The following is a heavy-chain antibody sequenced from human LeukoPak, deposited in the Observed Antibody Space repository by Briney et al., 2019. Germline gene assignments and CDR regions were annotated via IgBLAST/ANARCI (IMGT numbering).Heavy chain of an antibody. CDR3: ARRVEPVSGTGSFDS. D-gene: IGHD6-19*01. CDR2: IYHTGTT. V-gene: IGHV4-59*08. Sequence: SETLSLTCTVFGDSISNYYWSWIRQPPGKGLEWIGYIYHTGTTKYNSSLKSRVTISIDTSKRQFSLKLTSVTAADTAMYFCARRVEPVSGTGSFDSWGQGTLVTVSS. CDR1: GDSISNYY. J-gene: IGHJ4*02.